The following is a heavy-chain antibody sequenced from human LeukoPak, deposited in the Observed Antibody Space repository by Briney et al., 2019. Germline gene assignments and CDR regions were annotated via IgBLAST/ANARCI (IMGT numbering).Heavy chain of an antibody. CDR2: IYYSGST. D-gene: IGHD2-15*01. CDR3: ARDYQIVAWFDP. V-gene: IGHV4-39*07. Sequence: SETLSLTCTVSGGSISSSSYYWGWIRQPPGKGLEWIGSIYYSGSTYYNPSLKSRVTISVDTSKNQFSLKLSSVTAADTAVYYCARDYQIVAWFDPWGQGTLVTVSS. CDR1: GGSISSSSYY. J-gene: IGHJ5*02.